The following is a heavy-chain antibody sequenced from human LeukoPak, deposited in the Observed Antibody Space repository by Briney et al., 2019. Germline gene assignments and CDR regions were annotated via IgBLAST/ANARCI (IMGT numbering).Heavy chain of an antibody. CDR2: IWYDGSNK. CDR1: GFTFSSYG. Sequence: GGSLRLSCAASGFTFSSYGMHWVLQAPGKGLEWVAVIWYDGSNKYYADSVKGRFTISRDNSKNTLYLQMNSLRAEDTAVYYCAKSDDFWSGYLSGYWGQGTLVTVSS. D-gene: IGHD3-3*01. J-gene: IGHJ4*02. CDR3: AKSDDFWSGYLSGY. V-gene: IGHV3-33*06.